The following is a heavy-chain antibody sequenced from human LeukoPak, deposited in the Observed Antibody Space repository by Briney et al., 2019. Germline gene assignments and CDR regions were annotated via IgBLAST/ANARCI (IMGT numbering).Heavy chain of an antibody. CDR1: GGSISSGGYY. J-gene: IGHJ3*02. Sequence: PSETLSLTCTVSGGSISSGGYYWSWIRQHPGKGLEWIGYIYYSGSTYYNPSLKSRVTISVDTSKNQFSLKLSSVTAADTAVYYCAREYCGGDCYSKGSAFDIWGQGTMVTVSS. CDR3: AREYCGGDCYSKGSAFDI. CDR2: IYYSGST. V-gene: IGHV4-31*03. D-gene: IGHD2-21*02.